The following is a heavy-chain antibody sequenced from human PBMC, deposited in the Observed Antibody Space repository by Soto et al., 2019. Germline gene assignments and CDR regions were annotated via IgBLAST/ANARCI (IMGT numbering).Heavy chain of an antibody. J-gene: IGHJ4*02. Sequence: QVQLVDSGGGLVKPGGSLRLSCAASGFTFSDYYMSWIRQAPGKGLEWVSYISSTSSYTNYADSVKGRFTISRDNAKNSLYLQMNSLRAEDTAVYYCARDAARGGYVDYWGQGTLVTVSS. CDR1: GFTFSDYY. CDR3: ARDAARGGYVDY. D-gene: IGHD5-12*01. CDR2: ISSTSSYT. V-gene: IGHV3-11*05.